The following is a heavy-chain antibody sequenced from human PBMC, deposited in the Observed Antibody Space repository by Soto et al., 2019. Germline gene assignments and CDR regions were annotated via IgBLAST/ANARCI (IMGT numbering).Heavy chain of an antibody. CDR1: GGSFSGYY. Sequence: SETLSLTCAVYGGSFSGYYWSWIRQPPGKGLEWIGEINHSGSTNYNPSLKSRVTISVDTSKNQFSLKLSSVTAADTAEYHCARVIAARLYYYYYGMDVWGQGTTVTVSS. D-gene: IGHD6-6*01. CDR2: INHSGST. CDR3: ARVIAARLYYYYYGMDV. V-gene: IGHV4-34*01. J-gene: IGHJ6*02.